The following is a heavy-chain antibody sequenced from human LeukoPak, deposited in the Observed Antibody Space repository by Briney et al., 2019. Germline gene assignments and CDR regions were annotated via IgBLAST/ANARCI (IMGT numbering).Heavy chain of an antibody. CDR3: ARQNRHTAGGAFDY. CDR2: ISSTGST. J-gene: IGHJ4*02. D-gene: IGHD2-8*02. CDR1: GDSMFTYY. V-gene: IGHV4-59*08. Sequence: SETLSLTCTVSGDSMFTYYWSWIRQPPGKGLEWIGYISSTGSTSYHPSLKSRVGISIDTSKTQFSLNLNSMTAADTAVYYCARQNRHTAGGAFDYWGQGTLVTVSS.